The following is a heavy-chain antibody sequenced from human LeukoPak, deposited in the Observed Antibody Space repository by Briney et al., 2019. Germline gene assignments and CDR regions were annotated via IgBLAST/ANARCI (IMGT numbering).Heavy chain of an antibody. Sequence: GRSLRLSCAVSGFSFSSYAMHWVRQAPGKGLEWVAVTSYAGSSKYYADSVKGRFTISRDNSKNTLYVQMNSLRTEDTALYYCARDPYNSGPPYYFDYWGQGTLVTVSS. D-gene: IGHD5-12*01. CDR1: GFSFSSYA. CDR2: TSYAGSSK. J-gene: IGHJ4*02. V-gene: IGHV3-30-3*01. CDR3: ARDPYNSGPPYYFDY.